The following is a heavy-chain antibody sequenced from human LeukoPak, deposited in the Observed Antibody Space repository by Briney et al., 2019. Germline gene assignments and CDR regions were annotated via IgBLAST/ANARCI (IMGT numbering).Heavy chain of an antibody. CDR2: NYYNEST. Sequence: SETLSLTCTVSGGPMSSRSYYWGWIRQSPGKGLEWIGSNYYNESTYYNPSFKSRVTIHVDMSENQFSLKLSSVTAADTAVYYCARVWATMVRGAVSSFDYWGQGTLVTVSS. D-gene: IGHD3-10*01. V-gene: IGHV4-39*01. J-gene: IGHJ4*02. CDR1: GGPMSSRSYY. CDR3: ARVWATMVRGAVSSFDY.